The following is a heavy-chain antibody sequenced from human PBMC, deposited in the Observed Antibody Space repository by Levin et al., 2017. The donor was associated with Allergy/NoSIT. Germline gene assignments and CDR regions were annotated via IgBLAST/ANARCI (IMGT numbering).Heavy chain of an antibody. J-gene: IGHJ3*02. CDR3: ARDSGPATHKNAFDI. CDR1: GFTFSSYW. V-gene: IGHV3-7*01. D-gene: IGHD3-10*01. CDR2: IKQDGSEK. Sequence: SGGSLRLSCAASGFTFSSYWMSWVRQAPGKGLEWVANIKQDGSEKYYVDSVKGRVTISRDNAKNSLYLQLNSLRAEDTAVYYCARDSGPATHKNAFDIWGQGTMITVSS.